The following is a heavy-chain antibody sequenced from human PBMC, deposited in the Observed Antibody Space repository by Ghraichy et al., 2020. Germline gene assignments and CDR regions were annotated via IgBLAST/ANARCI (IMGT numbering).Heavy chain of an antibody. CDR2: ISGNGGTT. CDR3: VKSPDNNDFWSGYFDY. CDR1: GFTFSSYA. J-gene: IGHJ4*02. Sequence: GGSLRLSCSASGFTFSSYAMHWVRQAPGKGLEYLSAISGNGGTTYYADSVKGRFTISRDNSKNTLYLQMSSLRTEDTAVYYCVKSPDNNDFWSGYFDYWGQGTLVTVSS. D-gene: IGHD3-3*01. V-gene: IGHV3-64D*06.